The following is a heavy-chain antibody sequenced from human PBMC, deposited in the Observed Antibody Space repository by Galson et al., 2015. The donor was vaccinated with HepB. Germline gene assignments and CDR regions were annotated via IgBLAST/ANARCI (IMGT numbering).Heavy chain of an antibody. CDR1: QFTCSSYR. CDR3: AKTPRILRYFDWISGLDY. Sequence: SLRLSCAGSQFTCSSYRMHWVRQAPVKGLEWVAIISYDGSNEYYGDPVKGRFTISRDNYKSTLYLQMNNVTTEDTAVYYCAKTPRILRYFDWISGLDYWGQGTLVIVSS. V-gene: IGHV3-30*18. D-gene: IGHD3-9*01. CDR2: ISYDGSNE. J-gene: IGHJ4*02.